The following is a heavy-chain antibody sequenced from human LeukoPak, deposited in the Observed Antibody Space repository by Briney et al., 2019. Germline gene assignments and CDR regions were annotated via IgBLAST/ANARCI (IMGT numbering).Heavy chain of an antibody. Sequence: ASVKVSCKASGGTFRSNAISWVRQAPGQGLEWMGRIIPIVGIANYAEKFQGRVSIIADKSTSTAYMELSSLRSEDTAVYYCARISDYGDYVLDYWGQGTLVTVSS. CDR3: ARISDYGDYVLDY. CDR2: IIPIVGIA. CDR1: GGTFRSNA. J-gene: IGHJ4*02. V-gene: IGHV1-69*04. D-gene: IGHD4-17*01.